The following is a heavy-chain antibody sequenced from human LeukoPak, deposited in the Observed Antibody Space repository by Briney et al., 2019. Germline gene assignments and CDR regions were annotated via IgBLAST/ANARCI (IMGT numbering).Heavy chain of an antibody. J-gene: IGHJ4*02. CDR1: GYTFNTYG. CDR2: ISGYNGKT. Sequence: ASVKVSCKASGYTFNTYGITWVRQAPGQGLEWMGWISGYNGKTKYAQKLQDRVTMTTDTSTTTAYMELRSLRSDDTAVYYCARSGCSGGSCFFDYWGQGTLVTVSS. D-gene: IGHD2-15*01. V-gene: IGHV1-18*01. CDR3: ARSGCSGGSCFFDY.